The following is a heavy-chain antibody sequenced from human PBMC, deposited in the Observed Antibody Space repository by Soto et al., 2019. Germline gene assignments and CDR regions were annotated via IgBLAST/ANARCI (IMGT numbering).Heavy chain of an antibody. V-gene: IGHV3-53*01. D-gene: IGHD3-16*01. Sequence: GESLSLSCAASGFGVPNKYMSWVRQAPGKGLEWVSVIYGGGGPVYADSVRGRFTISRDSSKNTLYLQMNSLTAEDTAVYYCACSGGTYSTRLDYWGQGTLVTVSS. CDR3: ACSGGTYSTRLDY. CDR2: IYGGGGP. J-gene: IGHJ4*02. CDR1: GFGVPNKY.